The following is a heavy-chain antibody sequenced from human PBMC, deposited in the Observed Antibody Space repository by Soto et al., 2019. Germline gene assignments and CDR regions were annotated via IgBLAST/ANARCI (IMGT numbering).Heavy chain of an antibody. D-gene: IGHD2-15*01. J-gene: IGHJ4*02. CDR3: ARKYGYSFDY. CDR2: TYYRSKWVN. Sequence: SQTLSLTCDISGDSISSNSATWSWIRQSPSRGLGWLGRTYYRSKWVNEYAVSVRSRITINPDTSKNQFSLQLNSVTPEDSAVYYCARKYGYSFDYWGQGTLVTVSS. V-gene: IGHV6-1*01. CDR1: GDSISSNSAT.